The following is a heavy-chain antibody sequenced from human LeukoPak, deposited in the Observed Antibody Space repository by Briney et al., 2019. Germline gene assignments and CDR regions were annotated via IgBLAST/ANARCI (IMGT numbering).Heavy chain of an antibody. Sequence: SETLSLTCTVSGGSISSYYWSWIRQPAGKGLEWIGRIYTSGSTNYNPSLKSRVTMSVGTSKNQFSLKLSSVTAADTAVYYCARDYYYDSSGYLGSIGAFDIWGQGTMVTVSS. J-gene: IGHJ3*02. V-gene: IGHV4-4*07. CDR2: IYTSGST. CDR1: GGSISSYY. D-gene: IGHD3-22*01. CDR3: ARDYYYDSSGYLGSIGAFDI.